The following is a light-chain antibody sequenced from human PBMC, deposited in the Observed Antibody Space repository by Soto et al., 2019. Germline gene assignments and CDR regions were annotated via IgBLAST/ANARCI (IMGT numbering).Light chain of an antibody. CDR1: QSVSSSY. CDR2: DAS. V-gene: IGKV3D-20*01. J-gene: IGKJ5*01. Sequence: IVLTQSPATQSLSPGERATLSCGASQSVSSSYLAWYQQQPGLPPRLLIYDASSRATVIQDRFSGSAAGTDVTLTISRLEPEDFAVYYGQQFGSSPTFGRGTRLEIK. CDR3: QQFGSSPT.